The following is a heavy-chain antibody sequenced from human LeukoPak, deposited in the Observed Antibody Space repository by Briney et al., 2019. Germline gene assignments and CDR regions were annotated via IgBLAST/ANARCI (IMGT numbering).Heavy chain of an antibody. V-gene: IGHV3-23*01. D-gene: IGHD6-13*01. J-gene: IGHJ4*02. CDR2: ISGSGGST. CDR3: AREGGSSWYYFDY. Sequence: GGSQRLSCAASGFTFSSYAMSWVRQAPGKGLEWVSGISGSGGSTYYADSVKGRFTISRDNSKNTLYLQMNSLRAEDTAVYYCAREGGSSWYYFDYWGQGTLVTVSS. CDR1: GFTFSSYA.